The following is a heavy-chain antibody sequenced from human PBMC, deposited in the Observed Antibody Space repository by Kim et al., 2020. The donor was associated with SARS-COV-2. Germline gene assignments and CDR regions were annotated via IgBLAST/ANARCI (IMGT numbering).Heavy chain of an antibody. Sequence: ASVKVSCKASGYTLTNYAINWVRQAPGQGLEWMGWISTATGSPTYARAFTGRFVFSLDTSVGTAYLQISSLKAEDTAIYYCATMWGIDVWGQGTTVTVSS. CDR1: GYTLTNYA. J-gene: IGHJ6*02. CDR3: ATMWGIDV. CDR2: ISTATGSP. D-gene: IGHD2-21*01. V-gene: IGHV7-4-1*02.